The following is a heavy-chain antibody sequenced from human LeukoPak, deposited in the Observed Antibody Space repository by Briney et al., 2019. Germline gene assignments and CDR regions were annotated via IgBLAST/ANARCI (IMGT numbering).Heavy chain of an antibody. Sequence: SVKVSCKASGGTFSSYAISWVRQAPGQGLEWMGGIIPIFGTANYAQKFQGRVTITADKSTSTAYMELSSLRSEDTAVYYCASLLAAYGPFGAFDIWGQGAMVTVSS. CDR2: IIPIFGTA. D-gene: IGHD3-3*01. J-gene: IGHJ3*02. CDR1: GGTFSSYA. V-gene: IGHV1-69*06. CDR3: ASLLAAYGPFGAFDI.